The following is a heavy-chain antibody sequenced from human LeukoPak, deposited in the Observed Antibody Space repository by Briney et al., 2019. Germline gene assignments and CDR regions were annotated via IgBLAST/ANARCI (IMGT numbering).Heavy chain of an antibody. CDR2: ISGSGTYT. J-gene: IGHJ4*02. CDR1: GFTLSDYY. Sequence: GGSLRLSCGASGFTLSDYYMSWIRQAPGKGLEWVSYISGSGTYTNYADSVKGRFTISRDNAKNSQYLQISSLRAEDTAVYYCARWRDGGRYFDYWGQGTLVTVSS. V-gene: IGHV3-11*06. D-gene: IGHD1-26*01. CDR3: ARWRDGGRYFDY.